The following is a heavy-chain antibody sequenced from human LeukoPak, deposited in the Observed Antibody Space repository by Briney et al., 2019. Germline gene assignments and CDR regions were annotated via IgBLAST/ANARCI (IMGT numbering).Heavy chain of an antibody. Sequence: PGRSLRLSCVASGFTFSSYGMHWVRQAPGKGLEWVAVISNDGSNKYYAVSVKGRFTISRDNSKNTLYLQMNSLRAEDTAVYYCAKGRGAFDIWGQGTMVTVSS. CDR3: AKGRGAFDI. J-gene: IGHJ3*02. D-gene: IGHD3-10*01. CDR1: GFTFSSYG. V-gene: IGHV3-30*18. CDR2: ISNDGSNK.